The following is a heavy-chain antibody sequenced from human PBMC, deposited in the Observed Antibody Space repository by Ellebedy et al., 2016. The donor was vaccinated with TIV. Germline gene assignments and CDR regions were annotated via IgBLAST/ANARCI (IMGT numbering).Heavy chain of an antibody. J-gene: IGHJ6*02. CDR3: AREPGSIAARPGYYGMDV. CDR1: GFTFSSYS. D-gene: IGHD6-6*01. V-gene: IGHV3-30-3*01. CDR2: ISYDGNNK. Sequence: GESLKISXAASGFTFSSYSMHWVRQAPGKGLEWVGIISYDGNNKDYIDSVKGRFTISRDNSKNTLYLQMNSLRAEDTAVYYCAREPGSIAARPGYYGMDVWGQGTTVTVSS.